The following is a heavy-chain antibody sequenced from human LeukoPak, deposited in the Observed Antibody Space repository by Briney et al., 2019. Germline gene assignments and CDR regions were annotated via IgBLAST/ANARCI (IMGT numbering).Heavy chain of an antibody. Sequence: GGSLRLSCAASGFTFSSFAMSWVRQAPGKGLEWVSAISGSGGSTYYADSVKGRFTISRDNSKNTLYLQMNSLRAEDTAVYYCAKDSNWLFPRDVDYWGQGSLVTVSS. CDR2: ISGSGGST. CDR1: GFTFSSFA. D-gene: IGHD3-9*01. J-gene: IGHJ4*02. V-gene: IGHV3-23*01. CDR3: AKDSNWLFPRDVDY.